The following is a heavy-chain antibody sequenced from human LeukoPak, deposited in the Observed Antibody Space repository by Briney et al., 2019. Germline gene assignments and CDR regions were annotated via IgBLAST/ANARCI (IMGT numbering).Heavy chain of an antibody. CDR1: GASISSGGYY. V-gene: IGHV4-31*03. CDR3: ARFSNDHGVKFDY. CDR2: IHYSGTA. J-gene: IGHJ4*02. Sequence: SSQTLSLTCTVSGASISSGGYYWSWIRQHPGKGLEWIGYIHYSGTAYYNPSLKSRVTISIDTSKNQFSLNLSSVTAADTAVYYCARFSNDHGVKFDYWGQGTLVTVSS. D-gene: IGHD4-17*01.